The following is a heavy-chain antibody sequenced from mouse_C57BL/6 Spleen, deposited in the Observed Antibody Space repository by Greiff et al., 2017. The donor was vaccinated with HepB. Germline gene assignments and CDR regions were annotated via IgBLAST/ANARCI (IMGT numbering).Heavy chain of an antibody. J-gene: IGHJ4*01. CDR2: IDPGNGDT. V-gene: IGHV14-4*01. CDR1: GFNIKDDY. CDR3: TSGELYPMDY. Sequence: VQLQQSGAELVRPGASVKLSCTASGFNIKDDYMHWVKQRPEQGLEWIGWIDPGNGDTEYASKFQGKATITADTSSNTAYLQRSSLTSEDTAVYYCTSGELYPMDYWGQGTSVTVSS. D-gene: IGHD1-3*01.